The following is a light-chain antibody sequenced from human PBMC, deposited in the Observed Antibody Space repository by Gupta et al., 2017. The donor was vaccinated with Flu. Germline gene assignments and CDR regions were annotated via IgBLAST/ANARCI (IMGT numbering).Light chain of an antibody. V-gene: IGKV4-1*01. CDR2: RVS. Sequence: DVVLTQSPHSLAVSLGERATITCKSSRSGLFSSNNKNYLAWYQQKPGQPPKLLIYRVSTRESGVPDRFSGRGSGTEFSLSINRLQAEDAAVYYCLQDDSGPHTFGQGTQVEIK. CDR1: RSGLFSSNNKNY. J-gene: IGKJ2*01. CDR3: LQDDSGPHT.